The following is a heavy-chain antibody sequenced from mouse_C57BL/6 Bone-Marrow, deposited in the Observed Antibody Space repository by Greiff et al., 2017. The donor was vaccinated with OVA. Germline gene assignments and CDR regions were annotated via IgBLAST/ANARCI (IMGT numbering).Heavy chain of an antibody. CDR1: GFTFSDYG. D-gene: IGHD3-2*02. CDR2: ISSGSSTI. Sequence: EVKVVESGGGLVKPGGSLKLSCAASGFTFSDYGMHWVRQAPEKGLEWVAYISSGSSTIYYADTVKGRFTISRDNAKNTLFLQMTSLRSEDTAMYYGARGDSSGPAWFAYWGQGTLVTVSA. J-gene: IGHJ3*01. V-gene: IGHV5-17*01. CDR3: ARGDSSGPAWFAY.